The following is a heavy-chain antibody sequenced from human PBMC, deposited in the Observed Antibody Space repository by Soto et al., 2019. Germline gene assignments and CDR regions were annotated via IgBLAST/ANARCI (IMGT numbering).Heavy chain of an antibody. CDR1: GFSLSNARMG. Sequence: QVTLKESGPVLVKPTETLTLTCTVSGFSLSNARMGVSWIRQPPGKALEWLAHLFSTDEKSYSTSLKSRLTIYKDNSKSPVVLTMTNMDPVDTATSYCARIVYSSGWYQLWGQETQVTVSS. D-gene: IGHD6-19*01. CDR2: LFSTDEK. CDR3: ARIVYSSGWYQL. V-gene: IGHV2-26*01. J-gene: IGHJ4*02.